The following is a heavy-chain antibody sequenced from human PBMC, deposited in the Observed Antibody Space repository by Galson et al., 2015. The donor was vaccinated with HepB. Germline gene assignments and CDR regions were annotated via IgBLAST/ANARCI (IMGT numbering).Heavy chain of an antibody. J-gene: IGHJ6*02. CDR2: INSDGSST. Sequence: SLRLSCAASGFTFSSYVMHWVRQAPGEGLVWVSRINSDGSSTSYADSVKGRFTISRDNAKNTLFLQMNSLRAEDTAVYYCHTTTVTTGYYAMDVWGQGTTVTVSS. D-gene: IGHD4-17*01. CDR1: GFTFSSYV. V-gene: IGHV3-74*01. CDR3: HTTTVTTGYYAMDV.